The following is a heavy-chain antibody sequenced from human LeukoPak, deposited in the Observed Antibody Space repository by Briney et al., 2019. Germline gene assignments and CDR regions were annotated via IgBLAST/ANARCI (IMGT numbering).Heavy chain of an antibody. D-gene: IGHD5-24*01. CDR3: ASGAWATRLHS. Sequence: ASDTLSLTCAVYGESLNYYYWSWIRQSPEKGLEWIGEVFDGKTTNYNPSLKSRVTISAVTSSNQFSLSLKSVTDADTAVYYCASGAWATRLHSWAQGTLVIVSS. V-gene: IGHV4-34*12. CDR2: VFDGKTT. CDR1: GESLNYYY. J-gene: IGHJ4*02.